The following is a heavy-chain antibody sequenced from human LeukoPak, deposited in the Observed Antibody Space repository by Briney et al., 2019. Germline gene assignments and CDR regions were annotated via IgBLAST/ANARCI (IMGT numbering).Heavy chain of an antibody. CDR3: ARDGEYCSSTSCPPDAFDI. J-gene: IGHJ3*02. D-gene: IGHD2-2*01. CDR2: ISSSSSYI. CDR1: GFTFSSYS. V-gene: IGHV3-21*01. Sequence: TGGSLRLSCAASGFTFSSYSMNWVRQAPGKGLEWVSSISSSSSYIYYADSVKGRFTISRDNAKNSLYLQMNSLRAEDTAVYYCARDGEYCSSTSCPPDAFDIWGQGTMVTVSS.